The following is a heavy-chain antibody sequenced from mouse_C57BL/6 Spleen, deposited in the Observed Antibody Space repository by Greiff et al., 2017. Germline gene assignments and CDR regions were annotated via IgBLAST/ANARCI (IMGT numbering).Heavy chain of an antibody. V-gene: IGHV1-82*01. J-gene: IGHJ3*01. Sequence: ESGPELVKPGASVKISCKASGYAFSSSWMNWVKQRPGKGLEWIGRIYPGDGDTNYNGKFKGKATLTADKSSSTAYMQLSSLTSEDSAVYFCETAGSQLSWFAYWGQGTLVTVSA. D-gene: IGHD4-1*02. CDR1: GYAFSSSW. CDR3: ETAGSQLSWFAY. CDR2: IYPGDGDT.